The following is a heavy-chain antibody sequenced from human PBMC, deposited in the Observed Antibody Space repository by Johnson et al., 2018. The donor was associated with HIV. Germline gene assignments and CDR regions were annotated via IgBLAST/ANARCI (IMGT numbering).Heavy chain of an antibody. Sequence: VLLVESGGGLVQPGGSLRLSCVGSGFTFSFYWMNWVRQAPGKGLEWVANIKQDGSEIYYVDSVKGRFTISRDNSKNTLFLQMNSLRAEDTAVYYCAKSQDSSAYDYDFDIWGQGTMVTVSS. V-gene: IGHV3-7*03. CDR2: IKQDGSEI. D-gene: IGHD3-22*01. J-gene: IGHJ3*02. CDR3: AKSQDSSAYDYDFDI. CDR1: GFTFSFYW.